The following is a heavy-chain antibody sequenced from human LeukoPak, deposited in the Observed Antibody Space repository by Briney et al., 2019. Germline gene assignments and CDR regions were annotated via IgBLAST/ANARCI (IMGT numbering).Heavy chain of an antibody. V-gene: IGHV3-23*01. Sequence: PGGSLRLSCEASGITFSSYAMTWVRQAPGKGLEWVAAISGSGGSTYYADSVKGRFTLSRDNSKNTLYLQMNSLRAEDTAVYYCAKDRYYYDSSGFPMFDPWGQGTLVTVSS. D-gene: IGHD3-22*01. CDR3: AKDRYYYDSSGFPMFDP. J-gene: IGHJ5*02. CDR1: GITFSSYA. CDR2: ISGSGGST.